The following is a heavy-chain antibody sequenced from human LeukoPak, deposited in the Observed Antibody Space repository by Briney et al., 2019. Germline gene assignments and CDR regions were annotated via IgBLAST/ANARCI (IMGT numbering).Heavy chain of an antibody. CDR3: ARDPNYGDYVEYDY. D-gene: IGHD4-17*01. CDR2: INTDGRST. V-gene: IGHV3-74*01. J-gene: IGHJ4*02. Sequence: GGSLRLSCAASGFTFSSYWMHWVRQAPGKGLVWVSRINTDGRSTSYVDSVKGRFTISRDNAKNTLYLQMNSLRAEDTAVYYCARDPNYGDYVEYDYWGQGTLVTVSS. CDR1: GFTFSSYW.